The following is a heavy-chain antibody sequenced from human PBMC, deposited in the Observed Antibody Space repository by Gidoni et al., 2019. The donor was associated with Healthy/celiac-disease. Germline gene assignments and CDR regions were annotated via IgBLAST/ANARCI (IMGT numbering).Heavy chain of an antibody. J-gene: IGHJ4*02. CDR1: GVTFDDYT. CDR2: LSWDGGST. Sequence: EVQLVEAGGVVVQPGGSRRLSCAASGVTFDDYTMHWVRQAPGKGLEWVSLLSWDGGSTYYADSVKGRFTISRDNSKNSLYLQMNSLRTEDTALYYCANVRHSYGGGYFDYWGQGTLVTVSS. D-gene: IGHD5-18*01. CDR3: ANVRHSYGGGYFDY. V-gene: IGHV3-43*01.